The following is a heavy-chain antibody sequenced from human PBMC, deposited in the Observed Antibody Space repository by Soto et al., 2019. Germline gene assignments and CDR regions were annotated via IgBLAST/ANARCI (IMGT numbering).Heavy chain of an antibody. Sequence: PSETLSLTCAVYGGSFSVYDWSWIRQPPGKGLEWIGEINHSGSTNYNPSLKSRVTISVDTSKNQFSLKLSSVTAADTAVYYCARGRGWYGSGSYYADYWGQGTLVTVSS. CDR1: GGSFSVYD. CDR3: ARGRGWYGSGSYYADY. J-gene: IGHJ4*02. V-gene: IGHV4-34*01. D-gene: IGHD3-10*01. CDR2: INHSGST.